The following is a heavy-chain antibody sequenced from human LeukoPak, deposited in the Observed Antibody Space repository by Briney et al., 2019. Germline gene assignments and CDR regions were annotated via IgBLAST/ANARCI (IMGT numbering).Heavy chain of an antibody. CDR2: ISSSGSTI. D-gene: IGHD2-2*02. J-gene: IGHJ3*02. CDR1: GFTFSSYE. Sequence: GGSLRLSCAASGFTFSSYEMNWVRQAPGKGLEWVSYISSSGSTIYYADSVKGRFTISRDNAKNSLYLQMNGLRAEDTAVYYCARDPERRYCSSTSCYNDAFDIWGQGTMVTVSS. V-gene: IGHV3-48*03. CDR3: ARDPERRYCSSTSCYNDAFDI.